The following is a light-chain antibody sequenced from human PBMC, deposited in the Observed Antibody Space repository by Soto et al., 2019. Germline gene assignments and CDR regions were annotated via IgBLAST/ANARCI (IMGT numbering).Light chain of an antibody. V-gene: IGKV4-1*01. J-gene: IGKJ5*01. CDR2: WAS. CDR3: QHYYGTGT. Sequence: DIVMTQSPASLAVSLGERATINCKSSQSVLHSSNNRNYLAWYQHKPGQPPKLLISWASTRESGVPVRFSGSWSETDFTLTITSLRAEYVAVYYCQHYYGTGTFGQGTRLEIK. CDR1: QSVLHSSNNRNY.